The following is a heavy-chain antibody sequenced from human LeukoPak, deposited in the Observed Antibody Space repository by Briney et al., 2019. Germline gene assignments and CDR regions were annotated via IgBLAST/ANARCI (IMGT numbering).Heavy chain of an antibody. V-gene: IGHV3-11*04. CDR2: ISNSGSTI. Sequence: RPGGSLRLSCAASGFTFSDYYMSWIRQAPGKGLEWVSYISNSGSTIYYGDSVKGRFTISRDNAKNSLYLEMSSLRDEDTAVYYCARDRAYRSRDAFNIWGQGTMVTVSS. J-gene: IGHJ3*02. CDR1: GFTFSDYY. D-gene: IGHD1-14*01. CDR3: ARDRAYRSRDAFNI.